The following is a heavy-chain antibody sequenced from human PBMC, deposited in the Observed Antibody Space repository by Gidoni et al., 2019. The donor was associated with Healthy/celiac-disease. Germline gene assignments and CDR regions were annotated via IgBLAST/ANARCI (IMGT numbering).Heavy chain of an antibody. D-gene: IGHD3-10*01. Sequence: EVQLVESGGGLVQPGGSLRLSCAASGFTFSSYWMSWVRQAPGKGLEWVANIKQDGSEKYYVDSVKGRFTISRDNAKNSLYLQMNSLRAEDTAVYYCARKKRAYGSGYGMDVWGQGTTVTVSS. CDR3: ARKKRAYGSGYGMDV. CDR2: IKQDGSEK. CDR1: GFTFSSYW. V-gene: IGHV3-7*01. J-gene: IGHJ6*02.